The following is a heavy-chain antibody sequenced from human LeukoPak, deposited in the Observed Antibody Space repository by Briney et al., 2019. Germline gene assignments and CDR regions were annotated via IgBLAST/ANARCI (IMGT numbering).Heavy chain of an antibody. CDR3: ASLPIGVVTLGFHWFDP. Sequence: SVKVSCKASGGTFSSYAISWVRQAPGQGLEWMGGIIPIFGTANYAQKFQGRVTITTDESTSTAYMELSSLRSEDTAVYYCASLPIGVVTLGFHWFDPWGQGTLVTVSS. D-gene: IGHD3-3*01. J-gene: IGHJ5*02. CDR1: GGTFSSYA. CDR2: IIPIFGTA. V-gene: IGHV1-69*05.